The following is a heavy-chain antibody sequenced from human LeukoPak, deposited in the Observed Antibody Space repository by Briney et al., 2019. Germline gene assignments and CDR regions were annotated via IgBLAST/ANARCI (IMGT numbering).Heavy chain of an antibody. CDR3: AKSGFGVVTHY. D-gene: IGHD3-3*01. V-gene: IGHV3-30*02. J-gene: IGHJ4*02. CDR2: IRYDGSNK. CDR1: GFTFSSYG. Sequence: PGGSLRLSCAASGFTFSSYGMHWVRQAPGKGLEWVAFIRYDGSNKYYADSVKGRFTISRDNSKNTLYLQKNSLRAEDTAVYYCAKSGFGVVTHYWGQGTLVTVSS.